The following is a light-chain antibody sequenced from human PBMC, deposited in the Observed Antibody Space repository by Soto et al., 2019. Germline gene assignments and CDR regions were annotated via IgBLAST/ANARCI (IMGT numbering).Light chain of an antibody. CDR1: ESISTW. V-gene: IGKV1-5*03. CDR2: KAS. CDR3: QQYNAYPLT. Sequence: DTQMTQSPSTLSASVGDRVTISCRASESISTWLAWYQQKPGKDPNLLIQKASSLESGAPSRFSASESGTEFTLTISSLQPDDFATYYCQQYNAYPLTFGGGTNVEIK. J-gene: IGKJ4*01.